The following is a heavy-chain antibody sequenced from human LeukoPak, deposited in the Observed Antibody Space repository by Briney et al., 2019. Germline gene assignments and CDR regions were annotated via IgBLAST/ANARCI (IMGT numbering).Heavy chain of an antibody. J-gene: IGHJ3*02. Sequence: PSETLSLTCTVSGGSISSYYWSWIRQPPGKGLEWIGYIYYSGSTNYNPSLKSRVTISVDTSKNQFSLKLSSVTAADTAMFYCARDNLLWIGASGVFDIWGPGTMVIVSS. CDR1: GGSISSYY. V-gene: IGHV4-59*12. CDR3: ARDNLLWIGASGVFDI. CDR2: IYYSGST. D-gene: IGHD3-10*01.